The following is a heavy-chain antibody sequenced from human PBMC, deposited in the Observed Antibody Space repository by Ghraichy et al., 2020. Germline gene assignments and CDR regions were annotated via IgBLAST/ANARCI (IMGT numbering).Heavy chain of an antibody. CDR3: ARDKQQLVLDY. CDR2: IKQDGSEK. Sequence: GESLNISCAASGFTFSSYWMSWVRQAPGKGLEWVANIKQDGSEKYYVDSVKGRFTISRDNAMNSLYLQMNSLRAEDTAVYYCARDKQQLVLDYWGQGTLVSVSS. D-gene: IGHD6-13*01. V-gene: IGHV3-7*01. J-gene: IGHJ4*02. CDR1: GFTFSSYW.